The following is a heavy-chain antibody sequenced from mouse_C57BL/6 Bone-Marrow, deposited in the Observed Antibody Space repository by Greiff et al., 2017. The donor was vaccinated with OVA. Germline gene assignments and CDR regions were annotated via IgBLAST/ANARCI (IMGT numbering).Heavy chain of an antibody. J-gene: IGHJ4*01. Sequence: EVKVVESGGGLVQPGGSLKLSCAASGFTFSDYYMYWVRQTPEKRLEWVAYISNGCGSTYYPDTVKGRFTISRDNAKNTLYLQMSRLKSEDTARYYCARRLYAMDYWGQGTSVTVSS. V-gene: IGHV5-12*01. CDR2: ISNGCGST. CDR3: ARRLYAMDY. CDR1: GFTFSDYY.